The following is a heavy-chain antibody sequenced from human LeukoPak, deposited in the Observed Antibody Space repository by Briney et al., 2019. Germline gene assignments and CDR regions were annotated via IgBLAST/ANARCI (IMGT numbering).Heavy chain of an antibody. D-gene: IGHD6-13*01. CDR1: GGTFSSYA. J-gene: IGHJ6*02. CDR2: IIPILGIA. CDR3: ARDKEQQLVRGYYGMDV. V-gene: IGHV1-69*04. Sequence: GASVKVSCKASGGTFSSYAISWVRQAPGQGLEWMGRIIPILGIANYAQKFQGRVTITADKSTSTAYMELSSLRSEDTAVYYCARDKEQQLVRGYYGMDVWGQGTTVTVSS.